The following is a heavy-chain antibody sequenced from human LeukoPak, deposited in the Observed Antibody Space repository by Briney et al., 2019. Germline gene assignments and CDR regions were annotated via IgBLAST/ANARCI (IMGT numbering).Heavy chain of an antibody. D-gene: IGHD3-22*01. CDR3: ARDYYDSSGYYSGGAFDI. Sequence: GESLKISCKGSGYSFTSYWIGWVRAMPGKGLGWMWIIYPGDSDTRYSPSFQGQVTISADKPISTAYLQWSSLKASDTAIYYCARDYYDSSGYYSGGAFDIWGQGTMVTVSS. J-gene: IGHJ3*02. V-gene: IGHV5-51*01. CDR2: IYPGDSDT. CDR1: GYSFTSYW.